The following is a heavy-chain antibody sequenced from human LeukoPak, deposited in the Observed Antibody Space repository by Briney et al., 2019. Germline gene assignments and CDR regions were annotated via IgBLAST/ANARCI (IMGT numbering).Heavy chain of an antibody. Sequence: GGSLRLSCVASGFTFSSYCMSWVRQAPGKGLEWVAGISGGGGSTFYADSVKGRFTISKDSSKKTLYLQMNGLTAEDTATYFCAKCGSRGTVACFDSWGRGTLVTVSS. D-gene: IGHD6-19*01. V-gene: IGHV3-23*01. CDR3: AKCGSRGTVACFDS. CDR2: ISGGGGST. CDR1: GFTFSSYC. J-gene: IGHJ4*02.